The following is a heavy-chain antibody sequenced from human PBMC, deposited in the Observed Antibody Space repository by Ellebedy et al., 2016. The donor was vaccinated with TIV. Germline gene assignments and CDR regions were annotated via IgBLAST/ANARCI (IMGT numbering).Heavy chain of an antibody. V-gene: IGHV3-74*01. CDR2: INGDESIT. Sequence: GESLKISCAASGFTFSTYWMHWVRQAPGKGLVWASRINGDESITNHADSVKGRFTISRDNAKNTLYLQMNSLRAEDTAVYYCAMTNGWQYFQRWGQGTLVTVSS. CDR3: AMTNGWQYFQR. CDR1: GFTFSTYW. J-gene: IGHJ1*01. D-gene: IGHD6-19*01.